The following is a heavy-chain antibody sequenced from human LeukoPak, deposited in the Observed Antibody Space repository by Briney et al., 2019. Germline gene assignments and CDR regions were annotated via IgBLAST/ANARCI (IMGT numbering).Heavy chain of an antibody. CDR2: INHSGST. V-gene: IGHV4-34*01. CDR3: ARVLRSYYYGSGSLGDWLDP. J-gene: IGHJ5*02. D-gene: IGHD3-10*01. CDR1: GGSFSGYY. Sequence: SETLSLTCAVYGGSFSGYYWSWIRQPPGKGLEWIGEINHSGSTNYNPSLKSRVTISVDTSKNQFSLKLSSVTAADTAVYYCARVLRSYYYGSGSLGDWLDPWGQGTLVTVSS.